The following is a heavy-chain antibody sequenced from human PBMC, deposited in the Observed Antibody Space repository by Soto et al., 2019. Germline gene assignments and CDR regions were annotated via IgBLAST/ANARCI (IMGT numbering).Heavy chain of an antibody. CDR3: ARDRVEAALGTFDQ. Sequence: QVQLVQSGAEVKKPGASVTVSCKTSGYTFSTYPISWVRQAPGQGPEWVGWISTYNGKTNYGQKFQGRVTITTDTSASTAYMNLRNLRSDDTAVYYCARDRVEAALGTFDQWGQGTLVTVSS. V-gene: IGHV1-18*01. CDR2: ISTYNGKT. CDR1: GYTFSTYP. D-gene: IGHD6-13*01. J-gene: IGHJ4*02.